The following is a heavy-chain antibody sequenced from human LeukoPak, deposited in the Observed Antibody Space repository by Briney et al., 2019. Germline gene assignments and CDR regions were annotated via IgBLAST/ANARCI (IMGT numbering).Heavy chain of an antibody. CDR3: ARGRSGSSAPFDY. CDR2: ISYDGSNK. V-gene: IGHV3-30*01. J-gene: IGHJ4*02. D-gene: IGHD1-26*01. CDR1: GFTFSSYA. Sequence: GGSLRLSCAASGFTFSSYAMHWVRQAPGKGLEWVAVISYDGSNKYYADSVKGRFTISRDNAKNTLYLQMNSLRAEDTAVYYCARGRSGSSAPFDYWGQGTLVTVSS.